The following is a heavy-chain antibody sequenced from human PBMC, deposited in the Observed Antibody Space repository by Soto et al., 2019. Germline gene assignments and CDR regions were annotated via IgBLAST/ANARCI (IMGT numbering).Heavy chain of an antibody. CDR1: GGSISSGGYY. J-gene: IGHJ4*02. CDR3: ARDRPGDYGDYEYYFDY. CDR2: IYYSGST. V-gene: IGHV4-31*03. Sequence: TLTLTCTVSGGSISSGGYYGRWIRQHPGKGLEWIGYIYYSGSTYYNPSLKSRVTISVDTSKNQFSLKLSSVTAADTAVYYCARDRPGDYGDYEYYFDYWGQGTLVTVSS. D-gene: IGHD4-17*01.